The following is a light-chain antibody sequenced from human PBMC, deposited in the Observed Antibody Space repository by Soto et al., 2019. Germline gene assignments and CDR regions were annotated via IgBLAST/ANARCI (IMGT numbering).Light chain of an antibody. Sequence: EIVLTQSPATLSLSPGERATLSCRASQSVSTWLAWYQQKPGQAPRLLIYDASNRPTGIPDRFSGSGSGTDFPLTISSLEPEDFAVYYCAQRIWPWTVGQGTKVDIK. CDR3: AQRIWPWT. CDR2: DAS. V-gene: IGKV3-11*01. CDR1: QSVSTW. J-gene: IGKJ1*01.